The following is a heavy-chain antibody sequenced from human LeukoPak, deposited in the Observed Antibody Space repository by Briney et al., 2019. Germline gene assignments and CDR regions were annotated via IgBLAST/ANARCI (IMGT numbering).Heavy chain of an antibody. V-gene: IGHV4-39*01. D-gene: IGHD3-10*01. CDR3: ARGGYYGTGNDFRSAP. J-gene: IGHJ5*02. CDR2: IYYSGST. Sequence: SETLSLTCTVSGGSISSSSYYWGWIRQPPGKGLEWIGSIYYSGSTYYNPSLKSRVTISVDTSKNQFSLKLSSVTAADTAVYYCARGGYYGTGNDFRSAPWGQATLVTVSS. CDR1: GGSISSSSYY.